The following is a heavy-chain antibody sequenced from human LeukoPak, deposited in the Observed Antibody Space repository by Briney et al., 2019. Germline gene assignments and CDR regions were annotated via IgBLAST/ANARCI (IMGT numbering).Heavy chain of an antibody. CDR3: ARAGDSSGYYLNFDY. V-gene: IGHV4-31*03. D-gene: IGHD3-22*01. CDR1: GGSLSSGGYY. J-gene: IGHJ4*02. Sequence: SETLSLTCTVSGGSLSSGGYYWSWIRQHPGKGLEWIGYIYYSGSTYYNPSLKSRVTISVDTSKNQFSLKLSSVTAADTAVYYCARAGDSSGYYLNFDYWGQGTLVTVSS. CDR2: IYYSGST.